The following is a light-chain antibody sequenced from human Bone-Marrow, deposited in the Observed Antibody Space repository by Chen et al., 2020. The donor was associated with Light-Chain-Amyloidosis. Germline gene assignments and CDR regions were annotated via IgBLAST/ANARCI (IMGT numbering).Light chain of an antibody. CDR2: DVT. CDR3: SSYTITNTLV. CDR1: SSDVGGDNH. Sequence: SALTQPASVSGPPGQSITISCTGTSSDVGGDNHVSWYQQHPDKAPKLMIYDVTNRPSWVPDRFSGSKSDNTASLTISGLQTEDEADYFCSSYTITNTLVFGSGTRVTVL. J-gene: IGLJ1*01. V-gene: IGLV2-14*01.